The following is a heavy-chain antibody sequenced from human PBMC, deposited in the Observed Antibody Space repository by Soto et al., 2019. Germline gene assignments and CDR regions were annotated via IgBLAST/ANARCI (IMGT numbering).Heavy chain of an antibody. CDR2: TYYRSKWYN. CDR1: GDSVSSNSAA. V-gene: IGHV6-1*01. J-gene: IGHJ5*02. D-gene: IGHD1-1*01. CDR3: ARDSDPLENWFDP. Sequence: SQTLSLTCAISGDSVSSNSAAWNWIRPSPSRGLEWLGRTYYRSKWYNDYAVSVKSRITINPHTSKNQFSLQLNSVTPEDTAVYYCARDSDPLENWFDPWGQGTLVTVSS.